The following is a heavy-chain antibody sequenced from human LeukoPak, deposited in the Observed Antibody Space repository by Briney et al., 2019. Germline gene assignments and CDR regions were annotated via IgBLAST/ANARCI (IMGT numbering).Heavy chain of an antibody. D-gene: IGHD6-6*01. CDR1: GFTFDDYA. V-gene: IGHV3-9*01. Sequence: GGSLRLSCAASGFTFDDYAMRWVRQAPGKGLEWVSGISWKSGSIDYADSVKGRFTISRDNAKNSLYLQMNSLRAEDTALYYCAKDLTSTYYYYYGMDVWGQGTTVTVSS. J-gene: IGHJ6*02. CDR3: AKDLTSTYYYYYGMDV. CDR2: ISWKSGSI.